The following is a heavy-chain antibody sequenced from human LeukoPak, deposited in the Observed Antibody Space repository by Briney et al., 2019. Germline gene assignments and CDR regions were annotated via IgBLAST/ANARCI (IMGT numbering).Heavy chain of an antibody. J-gene: IGHJ4*02. Sequence: PSETLSLTCAVYGGSFSGYYWSWIRQPPGKGLEWIGEINHSGSTNYNPSLKSRVTISVDTSKNQFSLKLSSVTAADTAVYYCARGRDDILTGPPDLDYWGKGTLVTVSS. V-gene: IGHV4-34*01. D-gene: IGHD3-9*01. CDR3: ARGRDDILTGPPDLDY. CDR1: GGSFSGYY. CDR2: INHSGST.